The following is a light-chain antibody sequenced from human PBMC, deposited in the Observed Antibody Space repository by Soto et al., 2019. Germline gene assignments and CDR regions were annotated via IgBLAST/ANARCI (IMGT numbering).Light chain of an antibody. CDR1: QSVSSN. Sequence: EIVLTQSPATLSLSPGERATLSCRASQSVSSNLAWYQQKPGQAPRLLIYDASNSATGIPARFSGSGSGTAFTLTISRLEPEYFAVYYCQRGDTFGQGTRLEIK. J-gene: IGKJ5*01. V-gene: IGKV3-11*01. CDR3: QRGDT. CDR2: DAS.